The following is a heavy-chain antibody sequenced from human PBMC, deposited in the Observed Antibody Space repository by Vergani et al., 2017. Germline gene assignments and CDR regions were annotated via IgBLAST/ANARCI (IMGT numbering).Heavy chain of an antibody. CDR3: TSAAVGYCELWSGYSPFDY. J-gene: IGHJ4*02. D-gene: IGHD3-3*01. Sequence: EVQLVESGGGLVQPGRSLRLSCTASGFTFGDYAMSWFRQAPGKGLEWVGFISSKAYGGTTEYAASVKGRFTISRDDSKSIAYLQMNSLKTEDTAVYYCTSAAVGYCELWSGYSPFDYWGQGTLVTVSS. V-gene: IGHV3-49*03. CDR1: GFTFGDYA. CDR2: ISSKAYGGTT.